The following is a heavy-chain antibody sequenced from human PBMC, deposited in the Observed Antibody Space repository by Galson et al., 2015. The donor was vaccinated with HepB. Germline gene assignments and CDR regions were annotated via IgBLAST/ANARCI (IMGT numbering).Heavy chain of an antibody. CDR3: ARSFPYSDYIDY. D-gene: IGHD4-11*01. J-gene: IGHJ4*02. Sequence: ETLSLTCTVSGGSVTTYYWSWIRQPPGKGLEWVGYFYYTGSSNYNPSLQNRVTMSMDTSTNQFSLNLTSVTAADTAVYFCARSFPYSDYIDYWGLGILVTVS. V-gene: IGHV4-59*02. CDR1: GGSVTTYY. CDR2: FYYTGSS.